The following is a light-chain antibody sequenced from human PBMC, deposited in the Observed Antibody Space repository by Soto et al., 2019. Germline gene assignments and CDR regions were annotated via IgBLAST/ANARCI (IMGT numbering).Light chain of an antibody. J-gene: IGLJ1*01. CDR3: QTWGPSV. Sequence: QPVLTQSPSASASLGASVKLTCTLSSGHSSYAIAWHQQQPEKGPRYLMKLNSDGSHSKGDGIPDRFSGSSSGAERYLTISSLQSDDEADYYCQTWGPSVFGTGTKLTVL. CDR1: SGHSSYA. CDR2: LNSDGSH. V-gene: IGLV4-69*01.